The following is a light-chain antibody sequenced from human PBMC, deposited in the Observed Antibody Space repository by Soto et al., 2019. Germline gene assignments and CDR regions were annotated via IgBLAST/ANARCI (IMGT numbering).Light chain of an antibody. J-gene: IGLJ1*01. V-gene: IGLV2-14*03. Sequence: QSVLTQPASVSGSPGQSITISCTATSSDVGGFNSVSWYQLRPGTAPKLILYDVVDRPSGVSYRFSGSKSGNTASLTISGLQAADEADYFCSSYTSTMTNVFGSGTKLTVL. CDR3: SSYTSTMTNV. CDR1: SSDVGGFNS. CDR2: DVV.